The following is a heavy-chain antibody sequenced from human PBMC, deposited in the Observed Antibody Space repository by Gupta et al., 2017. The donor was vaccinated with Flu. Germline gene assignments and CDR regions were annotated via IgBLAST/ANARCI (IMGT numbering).Heavy chain of an antibody. CDR1: GGSISSSNW. V-gene: IGHV4-4*02. Sequence: YGGSISSSNWWSWVRQPPGKGLEWIGEIYHSGSTNYNPSLKSRVTISVDKSKNQFSLKLSSVTAADTAVYYCARGVKVYGDLLSPRFWFDYWGQGTLVTVSS. D-gene: IGHD4-17*01. J-gene: IGHJ4*02. CDR3: ARGVKVYGDLLSPRFWFDY. CDR2: IYHSGST.